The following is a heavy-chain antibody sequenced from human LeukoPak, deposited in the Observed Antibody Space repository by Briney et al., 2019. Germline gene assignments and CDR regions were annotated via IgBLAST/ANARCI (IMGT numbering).Heavy chain of an antibody. D-gene: IGHD3-22*01. CDR3: ASEGIYDSSVPLYY. CDR2: ISGSGGST. J-gene: IGHJ4*02. CDR1: GFTFSSYA. Sequence: PGGSLRLSCAASGFTFSSYAMSWVRQAPGKGLEWVSAISGSGGSTYYADSVKGRFTISRDNAKNSLYLQMNSLRAEDTAVYYCASEGIYDSSVPLYYWGQGTLVTVSS. V-gene: IGHV3-23*01.